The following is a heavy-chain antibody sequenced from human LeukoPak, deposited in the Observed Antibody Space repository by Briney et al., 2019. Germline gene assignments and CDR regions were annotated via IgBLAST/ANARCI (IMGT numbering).Heavy chain of an antibody. J-gene: IGHJ5*02. Sequence: GASVKVSCKASGYTFTSYGISWVRQAPGQGLEWMGWISAYNDNTNYAQKLQGRVTMTTDTSTSTAYMELRSLRSDDTAVYYCARDVLGYCTNGVCYSAGPNWFDPWGQGTLVTVSS. CDR2: ISAYNDNT. V-gene: IGHV1-18*01. CDR1: GYTFTSYG. CDR3: ARDVLGYCTNGVCYSAGPNWFDP. D-gene: IGHD2-8*01.